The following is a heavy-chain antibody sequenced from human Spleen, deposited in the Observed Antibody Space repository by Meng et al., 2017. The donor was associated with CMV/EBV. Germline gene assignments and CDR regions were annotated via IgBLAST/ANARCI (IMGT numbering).Heavy chain of an antibody. CDR1: GTFSSYS. V-gene: IGHV1-69*05. Sequence: GTFSSYSISWVRQAPGQGLEWMGGIIPIFGTANSAQKFQGRVTITTDESTSTAYMELSSLRSEDTAVYYCARVHGVVPAANYYFDYWGQGTLVTVSS. J-gene: IGHJ4*02. CDR3: ARVHGVVPAANYYFDY. D-gene: IGHD2-2*01. CDR2: IIPIFGTA.